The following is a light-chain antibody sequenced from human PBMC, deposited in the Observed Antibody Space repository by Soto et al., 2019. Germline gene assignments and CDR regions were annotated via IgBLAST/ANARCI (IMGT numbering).Light chain of an antibody. V-gene: IGKV3-15*01. CDR1: QSVSSK. J-gene: IGKJ1*01. Sequence: EIVMTQSPATLSVSPGERATLSCRASQSVSSKLAWYQQKPGQAPRVLIYGASTRATGIPARFSGSGSGTEFTLTISSLQSEYFAVYYCQHYNDWPPTWTFGQGPKVAIK. CDR3: QHYNDWPPTWT. CDR2: GAS.